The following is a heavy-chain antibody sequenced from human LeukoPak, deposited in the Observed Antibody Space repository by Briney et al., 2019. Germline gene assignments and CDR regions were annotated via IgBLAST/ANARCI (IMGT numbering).Heavy chain of an antibody. CDR3: ARGWQGYYDSSGYYLLDY. V-gene: IGHV4-34*01. CDR1: GGSFSGYY. J-gene: IGHJ4*02. D-gene: IGHD3-22*01. CDR2: INHSGST. Sequence: SETLSLTCAVYGGSFSGYYWSWIRQPPGKGLEWIGEINHSGSTNYNPSLKSRVTISVDTSKNQFSLQLSSMTAADTALYYCARGWQGYYDSSGYYLLDYWGQETLVTVSS.